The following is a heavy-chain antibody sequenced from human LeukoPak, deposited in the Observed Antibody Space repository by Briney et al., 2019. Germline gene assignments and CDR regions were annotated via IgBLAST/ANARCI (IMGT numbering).Heavy chain of an antibody. CDR2: ISWNSGRI. CDR1: GFTFSSYS. D-gene: IGHD4-17*01. Sequence: GGSLRLSCAASGFTFSSYSMHWVRQAPGKGLEWVSGISWNSGRIGYADSVKGRFTISRDNARNSLYLQMNSLRPEDTALYYCAKDTGDYRGEFDYWGQGTLVTVSS. J-gene: IGHJ4*02. V-gene: IGHV3-9*01. CDR3: AKDTGDYRGEFDY.